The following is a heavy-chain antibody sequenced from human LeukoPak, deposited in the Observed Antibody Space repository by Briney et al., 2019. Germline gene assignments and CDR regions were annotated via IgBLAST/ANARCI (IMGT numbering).Heavy chain of an antibody. D-gene: IGHD3-10*01. CDR2: IRSKAYGCTT. CDR3: SRDPRQMVRGDVGWFDP. V-gene: IGHV3-49*04. Sequence: GGSLRLSCTAWGFTLCDYAKTWVRQAPGKGLEWVGFIRSKAYGCTTEYAASVKGRFTISRDDSKRIAYLQMNSLKTEHPAVYYCSRDPRQMVRGDVGWFDPWGQGTLATVSS. J-gene: IGHJ5*02. CDR1: GFTLCDYA.